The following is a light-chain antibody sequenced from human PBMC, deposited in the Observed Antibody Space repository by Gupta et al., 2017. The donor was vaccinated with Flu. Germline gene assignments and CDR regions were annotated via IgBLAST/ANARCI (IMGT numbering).Light chain of an antibody. CDR3: KQALQTPVT. J-gene: IGKJ5*01. V-gene: IGKV2-28*01. Sequence: VTPVSPAFSSCISSQCRLHRNVYNYLDWFLQKPGQSPQLLIYVGSNRACGVPDRFSGSASGTDFTLKISSVEAEDVAVYYCKQALQTPVTFGQGTRVEIK. CDR2: VGS. CDR1: QCRLHRNVYNY.